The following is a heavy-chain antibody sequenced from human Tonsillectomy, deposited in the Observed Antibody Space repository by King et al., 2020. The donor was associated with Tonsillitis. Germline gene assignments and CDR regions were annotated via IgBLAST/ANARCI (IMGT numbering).Heavy chain of an antibody. D-gene: IGHD4-17*01. CDR3: ASPRARNGDYRWGVFDI. CDR2: INTSGRTT. J-gene: IGHJ3*02. CDR1: GFNFSRYE. V-gene: IGHV3-48*03. Sequence: VQLVESGGGLAQPGGSLRLSCAASGFNFSRYEMNWVCQAPGKGLEWVSYINTSGRTTHYADSVKGRFTISRDIAKNSLYLQMNSLRAEDTALYYCASPRARNGDYRWGVFDIWGQGTMVTVSS.